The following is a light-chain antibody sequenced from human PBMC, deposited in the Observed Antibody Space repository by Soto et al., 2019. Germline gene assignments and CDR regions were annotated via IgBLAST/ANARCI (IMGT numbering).Light chain of an antibody. V-gene: IGKV3-20*01. Sequence: IVLTQSPGTLSLSPGERATLSCRASQTVGRSYLAWHQQKPGQAPRILIYDASSRPADIPDRFSGSGSGTDFTLSISRLEPEDFAVYFCQQYASSPATFGQGTKVDIK. CDR2: DAS. CDR1: QTVGRSY. J-gene: IGKJ1*01. CDR3: QQYASSPAT.